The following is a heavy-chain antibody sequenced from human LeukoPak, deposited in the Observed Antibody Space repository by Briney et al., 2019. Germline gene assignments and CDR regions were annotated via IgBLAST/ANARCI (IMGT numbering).Heavy chain of an antibody. J-gene: IGHJ4*02. D-gene: IGHD2-21*01. CDR2: IIPILGIA. CDR1: GGTFSSYA. CDR3: ARDDSRAYYFDY. V-gene: IGHV1-69*04. Sequence: SVKVSCKASGGTFSSYAISWVRQAPGQGLEWMGRIIPILGIANYAQKFQGRVTITADKSTSTAYMELSSLRSEDTAVYYCARDDSRAYYFDYWGQGTLVTVSS.